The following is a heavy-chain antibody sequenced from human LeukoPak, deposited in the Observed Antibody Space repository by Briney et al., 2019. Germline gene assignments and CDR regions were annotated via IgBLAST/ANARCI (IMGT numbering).Heavy chain of an antibody. J-gene: IGHJ4*02. CDR3: ARDDCGDTCYPGGY. CDR2: INAGNGDT. CDR1: GYTFTNYA. Sequence: ASVKVSCKASGYTFTNYAVHWMRQAPGQRPEWMAWINAGNGDTKYSQNFQGRVTITRDTSASTAYMELSSLTAEDTALYYCARDDCGDTCYPGGYWGQGTLVTVSS. V-gene: IGHV1-3*01. D-gene: IGHD2-21*01.